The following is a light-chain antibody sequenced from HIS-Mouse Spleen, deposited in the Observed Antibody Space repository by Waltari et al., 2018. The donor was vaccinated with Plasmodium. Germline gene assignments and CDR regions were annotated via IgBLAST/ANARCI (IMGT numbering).Light chain of an antibody. V-gene: IGKV3-20*01. CDR1: QSVSSSY. CDR2: GSS. Sequence: ELVLTQSPGTLSLSPGERATLSCRASQSVSSSYLAWYQQKPGQAPRLLIYGSSSRATGIPDRFSGSGSGTDFTLTIIRLEPEDFAVYYCQQYGSSPRTFGQGTRLEIK. CDR3: QQYGSSPRT. J-gene: IGKJ5*01.